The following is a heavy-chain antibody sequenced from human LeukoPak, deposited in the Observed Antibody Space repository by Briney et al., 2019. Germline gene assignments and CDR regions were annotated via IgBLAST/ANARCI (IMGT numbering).Heavy chain of an antibody. J-gene: IGHJ4*02. CDR3: AQRAPPY. V-gene: IGHV3-66*01. Sequence: PGGSLRLSCIVSGFPVNANDMNWVRQAPGKGLEWVSLIYTSGITKYADPVQGRFTISRDNSKNTLDLQLNGLRAEDTAVYYCAQRAPPYWGQGTQVTVSS. CDR1: GFPVNAND. CDR2: IYTSGIT.